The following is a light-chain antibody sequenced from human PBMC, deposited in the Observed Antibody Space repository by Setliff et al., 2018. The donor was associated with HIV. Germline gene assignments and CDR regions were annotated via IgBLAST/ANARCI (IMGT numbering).Light chain of an antibody. CDR1: SSDVGTYNY. V-gene: IGLV2-14*03. J-gene: IGLJ1*01. Sequence: QSALTQPASVSGSPGQSITISCTGTSSDVGTYNYVSWYQQHPGKAPKLMISDVSNRPSGVSNRFSGSKSGNTASLTISGLQAEDEADYYCSSYTSSSTPYVFGTGTKVTVL. CDR2: DVS. CDR3: SSYTSSSTPYV.